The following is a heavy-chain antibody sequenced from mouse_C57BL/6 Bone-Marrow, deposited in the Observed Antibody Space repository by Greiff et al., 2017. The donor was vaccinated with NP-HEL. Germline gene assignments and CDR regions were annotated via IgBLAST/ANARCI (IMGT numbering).Heavy chain of an antibody. CDR1: GYTFTGYW. CDR2: ILPGSGST. J-gene: IGHJ4*01. Sequence: QVQLQQSGAELMKPGASVKLSCKATGYTFTGYWIEWVKQRPGHGLEWIGEILPGSGSTNYNEKFKGKATFTAYTSSNTAYMQLSSLTTEDSAIYYCARLYYYGSTYYAMDYWGQGTSVTVSS. V-gene: IGHV1-9*01. CDR3: ARLYYYGSTYYAMDY. D-gene: IGHD1-1*01.